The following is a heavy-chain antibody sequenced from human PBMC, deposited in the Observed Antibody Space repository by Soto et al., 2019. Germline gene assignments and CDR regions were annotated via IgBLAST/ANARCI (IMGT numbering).Heavy chain of an antibody. CDR3: EQDYGDYDDAIDY. CDR2: ISGSGGST. V-gene: IGHV3-23*01. Sequence: GGSLRLSCAASGFTFSSYAMSWVRQAPGKGLEWVSAISGSGGSTYYADSVKGRFTISRDNSKNTLYLQMNSMRAEDRAVYYCEQDYGDYDDAIDYWGQGTLVTVSS. CDR1: GFTFSSYA. D-gene: IGHD4-17*01. J-gene: IGHJ4*02.